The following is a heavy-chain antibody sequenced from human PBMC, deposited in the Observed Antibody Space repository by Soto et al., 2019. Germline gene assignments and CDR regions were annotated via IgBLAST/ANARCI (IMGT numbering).Heavy chain of an antibody. CDR2: IYHSGST. CDR1: GGSINSYY. D-gene: IGHD2-15*01. V-gene: IGHV4-59*08. Sequence: SSETLSLTCTVSGGSINSYYWSWIRQPPGKGLEWIGYIYHSGSTNYNPSLKSRVTISIDTSKNQFSLRLSSVTAADTAVYYCARRGIDRWLDPWGQGTLVTVSS. J-gene: IGHJ5*02. CDR3: ARRGIDRWLDP.